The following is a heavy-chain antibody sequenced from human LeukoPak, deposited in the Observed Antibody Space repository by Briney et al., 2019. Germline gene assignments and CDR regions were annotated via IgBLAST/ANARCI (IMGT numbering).Heavy chain of an antibody. CDR1: GFTFDDYA. J-gene: IGHJ4*01. Sequence: GGSLRLSCAASGFTFDDYAMHWVRQAPGKGLEWVSGISWNSGSIGYADSVKGRFTISRDNAKNSLYLQMNSLRAEDTALYYCARDGDTVTTFQGTINYWGQGTLVTVSS. D-gene: IGHD4-11*01. V-gene: IGHV3-9*01. CDR3: ARDGDTVTTFQGTINY. CDR2: ISWNSGSI.